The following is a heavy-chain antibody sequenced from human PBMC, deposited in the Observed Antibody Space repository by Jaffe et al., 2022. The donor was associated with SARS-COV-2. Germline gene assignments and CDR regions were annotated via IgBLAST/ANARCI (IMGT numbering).Heavy chain of an antibody. D-gene: IGHD6-19*01. Sequence: QVQLVESGGGVVQPGRSLRLSCAASGFTFSSYAMHWVRQAPGKGLEWVAVISYDGSNKYYADSVKGRFTISRDNSKNTLYLQMNSLRAEDTAVYYCAREGAGSGWYLEYYFDYWGQGTLVTVSS. CDR2: ISYDGSNK. CDR3: AREGAGSGWYLEYYFDY. V-gene: IGHV3-30*04. J-gene: IGHJ4*02. CDR1: GFTFSSYA.